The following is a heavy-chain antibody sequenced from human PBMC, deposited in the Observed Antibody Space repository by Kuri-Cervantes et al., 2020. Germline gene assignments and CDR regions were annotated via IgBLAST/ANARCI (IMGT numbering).Heavy chain of an antibody. CDR3: ASERGRGSGKFDY. Sequence: SVKVSCKASGGTFSSYAISWVRQAPGQGLEWMGGIIPIFGTANYAQKFQGRVTITADKSTSTAYMELSSLRSEDTAVYYCASERGRGSGKFDYWGQGTLVTVSS. CDR2: IIPIFGTA. D-gene: IGHD1-26*01. CDR1: GGTFSSYA. V-gene: IGHV1-69*06. J-gene: IGHJ4*02.